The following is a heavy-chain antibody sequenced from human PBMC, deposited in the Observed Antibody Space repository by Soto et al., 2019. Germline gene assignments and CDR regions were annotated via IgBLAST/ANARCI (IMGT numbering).Heavy chain of an antibody. J-gene: IGHJ4*02. CDR1: GGTFSSYS. D-gene: IGHD1-26*01. CDR3: ARDGGRHSGGIDY. V-gene: IGHV1-69*01. CDR2: IIPIFGTA. Sequence: QVQLVQSGAEVKKPGSSVKVSCKSSGGTFSSYSINLVRQAPGQGLEWMGEIIPIFGTANYAQKFQGRVTITADESTSTAYLELSSLRSADTAVYYCARDGGRHSGGIDYWDQGTLVTVSS.